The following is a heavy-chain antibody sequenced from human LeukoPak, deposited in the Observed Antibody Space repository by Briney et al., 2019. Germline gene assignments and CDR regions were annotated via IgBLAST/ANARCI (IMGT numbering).Heavy chain of an antibody. V-gene: IGHV3-9*01. Sequence: GGSLRLSCAASGFTFDEYAMHWVRQAPGRGLEWVSGINWKTGNGIYADSVKGRFTISRDNAKNSLYLQMSSLRAEDTALYYCTRRAARWQFDLWGRGTLLTVSS. D-gene: IGHD5-24*01. CDR2: INWKTGNG. CDR1: GFTFDEYA. J-gene: IGHJ2*01. CDR3: TRRAARWQFDL.